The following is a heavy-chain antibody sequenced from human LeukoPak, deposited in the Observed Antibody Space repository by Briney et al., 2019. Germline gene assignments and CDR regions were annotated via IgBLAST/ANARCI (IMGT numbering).Heavy chain of an antibody. V-gene: IGHV3-30*04. Sequence: GGSLRLSCAASGFSFSSYAMHWVRQAPGKGLEWVTVVSYDGYNKYYADSVKGRFTLSRDNSKNTLYLQMNSLRTEDTAVYYCTDAVAGWGQGTLVTVSS. CDR2: VSYDGYNK. CDR1: GFSFSSYA. D-gene: IGHD4-23*01. CDR3: TDAVAG. J-gene: IGHJ4*02.